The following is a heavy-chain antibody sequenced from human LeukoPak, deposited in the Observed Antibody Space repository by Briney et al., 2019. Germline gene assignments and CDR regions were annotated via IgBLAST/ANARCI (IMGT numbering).Heavy chain of an antibody. CDR2: IIPILGIT. Sequence: SVKVSYKATGGTFSIYAISWVRQAPGQGLEWMGRIIPILGITNYAQKFQGRVTITADKSTSTAYMEVSRLRSEDTAVYYCARGSQVVAADSGQFDYWGQGTLVTVSS. CDR3: ARGSQVVAADSGQFDY. V-gene: IGHV1-69*04. CDR1: GGTFSIYA. J-gene: IGHJ4*02. D-gene: IGHD2-15*01.